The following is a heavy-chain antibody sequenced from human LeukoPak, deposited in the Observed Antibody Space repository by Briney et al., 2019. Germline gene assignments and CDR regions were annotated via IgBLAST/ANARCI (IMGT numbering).Heavy chain of an antibody. J-gene: IGHJ4*02. CDR1: GGSISSSSYY. V-gene: IGHV4-39*01. Sequence: PSETLSLTCTVSGGSISSSSYYWGWIRQPPGKGLEWIGSIYYSGSTYYNPSLKSRVTISVDTSKNQFSLKLSSVTAADTAVYYCARRGYYYDSSSYYFDYWGQGTLVTVSS. CDR3: ARRGYYYDSSSYYFDY. D-gene: IGHD3-22*01. CDR2: IYYSGST.